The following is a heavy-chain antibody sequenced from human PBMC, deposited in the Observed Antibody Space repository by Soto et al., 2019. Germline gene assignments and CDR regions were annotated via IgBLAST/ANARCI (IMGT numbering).Heavy chain of an antibody. Sequence: SETLSLTCTVSGGSTSSGTYYWSWIRQHPGKGLEWIGYFYYSGGTYQNPSLKSRVTISLDTSKNQFSLKLSSVTAADTAIYYCAGDFRGYGRFDYWGQGTLVTVSS. CDR1: GGSTSSGTYY. J-gene: IGHJ4*02. V-gene: IGHV4-31*03. CDR3: AGDFRGYGRFDY. D-gene: IGHD5-12*01. CDR2: FYYSGGT.